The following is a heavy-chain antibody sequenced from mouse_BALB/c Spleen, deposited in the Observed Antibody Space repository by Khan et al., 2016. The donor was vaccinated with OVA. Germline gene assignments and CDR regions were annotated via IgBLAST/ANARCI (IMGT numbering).Heavy chain of an antibody. CDR3: ARRPRGVFSDYMFAY. J-gene: IGHJ3*01. D-gene: IGHD2-4*01. V-gene: IGHV8-12*01. CDR2: IYWDDDK. Sequence: QVTLKESGPGILQPSQTLSLTCSFSGFSLSASGVGVSWIRQPSGKGLEGLAHIYWDDDKRYNPSLESRLTISKNASSSQVFLKTNSVDTDDTATYYCARRPRGVFSDYMFAYWGQGTLVTVSA. CDR1: GFSLSASGVG.